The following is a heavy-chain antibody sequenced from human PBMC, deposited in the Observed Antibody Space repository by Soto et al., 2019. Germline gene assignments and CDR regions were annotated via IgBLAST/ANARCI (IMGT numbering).Heavy chain of an antibody. Sequence: QVQLQESGPGLVKPSQTLSLTCTVSGGSISSGGYYWSWIRQHPGKGLEWIGYIYYSGSTYYNPSLKSRVTISVDTSKNQFSLKLSSVSAADTAVYYCARVRYCSGGSCYLRFDPWGQGTLVTVSS. V-gene: IGHV4-31*03. J-gene: IGHJ5*02. CDR1: GGSISSGGYY. D-gene: IGHD2-15*01. CDR3: ARVRYCSGGSCYLRFDP. CDR2: IYYSGST.